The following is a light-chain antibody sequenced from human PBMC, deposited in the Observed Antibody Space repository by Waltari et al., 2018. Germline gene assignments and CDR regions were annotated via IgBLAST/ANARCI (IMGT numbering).Light chain of an antibody. J-gene: IGLJ1*01. CDR2: EDN. CDR3: SSVDSSFKGL. V-gene: IGLV3-10*01. CDR1: TLPRKF. Sequence: SYELTQPPSVSVSPGQTARITCYGETLPRKFVYWYQQKSGQAPVLVIFEDNKRTSGIPERFAGSISGTTATLTISGAQVEDEADYYCSSVDSSFKGLFGAGTKVTVL.